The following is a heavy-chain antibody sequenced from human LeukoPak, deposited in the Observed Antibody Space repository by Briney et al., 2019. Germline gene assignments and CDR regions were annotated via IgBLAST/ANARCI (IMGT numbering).Heavy chain of an antibody. Sequence: PGGSLRLPCAASGFTFSSYGMNWVRQAPGKGLEWVSSISSSSSYIYYADSVKGRFTISRDNAKNPLYLQMNSLRAEDTAVYYCARDGRRRSSSPIDYWGQGTLVTVSS. CDR2: ISSSSSYI. J-gene: IGHJ4*02. D-gene: IGHD6-6*01. CDR1: GFTFSSYG. CDR3: ARDGRRRSSSPIDY. V-gene: IGHV3-21*01.